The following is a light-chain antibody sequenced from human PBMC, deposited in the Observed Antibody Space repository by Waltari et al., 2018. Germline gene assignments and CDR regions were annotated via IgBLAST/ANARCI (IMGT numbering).Light chain of an antibody. CDR3: NSRDSSCDHLI. CDR2: GNN. J-gene: IGLJ2*01. V-gene: IGLV3-19*01. CDR1: SLRTFY. Sequence: SSELTQDPTVSVALGQTVRITCQGDSLRTFYASWYQQKPGQAPILVIYGNNKRPSGIPDRFSGSSSGNSGALTITGAQADDEADYYCNSRDSSCDHLIFGGGTKLTVL.